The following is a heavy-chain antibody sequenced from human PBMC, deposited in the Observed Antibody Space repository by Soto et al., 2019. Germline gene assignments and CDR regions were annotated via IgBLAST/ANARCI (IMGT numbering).Heavy chain of an antibody. CDR3: ARDSSGWYSDVDY. V-gene: IGHV1-3*01. CDR1: VYTFTSYA. Sequence: GASVKVSCRASVYTFTSYAMHWVRQAPGQRLEWMGWINAGNGNTKYSQKFQGRVTITRDTSASTAYMELNSLRAEDTAVYYCARDSSGWYSDVDYWGQGTLVTVSS. J-gene: IGHJ4*02. CDR2: INAGNGNT. D-gene: IGHD6-19*01.